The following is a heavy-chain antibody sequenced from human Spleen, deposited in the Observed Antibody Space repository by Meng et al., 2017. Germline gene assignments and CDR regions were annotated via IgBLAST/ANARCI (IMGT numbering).Heavy chain of an antibody. Sequence: VQLQESGPRLVRPSQTLSLTCTVSGASISSAVFWIWIRQPPGKDLEWIGYISYSRATHYNPSPKSRLTISVDTAKNQFSLSLSSVTAADTAVYYCARVVGDCASCYKGWFDPWGQGTLVTVSS. CDR3: ARVVGDCASCYKGWFDP. J-gene: IGHJ5*02. CDR1: GASISSAVF. V-gene: IGHV4-30-4*01. D-gene: IGHD2-2*02. CDR2: ISYSRAT.